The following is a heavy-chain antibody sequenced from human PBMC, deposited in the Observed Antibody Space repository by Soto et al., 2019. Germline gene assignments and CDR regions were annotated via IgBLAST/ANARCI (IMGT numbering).Heavy chain of an antibody. J-gene: IGHJ4*02. D-gene: IGHD3-10*01. CDR3: ARDGGYAYGSGNFYSDY. V-gene: IGHV3-7*01. Sequence: EVQLVESGGGLVQPGGSLRLSCAASGFTFSSYWMNWVRQAPGKGLEWVANIKQDGSERYYVDSVKGRFTISRDNAKNSLYLQMNSLRAEDTAVYFCARDGGYAYGSGNFYSDYWGQGTLVTVSS. CDR1: GFTFSSYW. CDR2: IKQDGSER.